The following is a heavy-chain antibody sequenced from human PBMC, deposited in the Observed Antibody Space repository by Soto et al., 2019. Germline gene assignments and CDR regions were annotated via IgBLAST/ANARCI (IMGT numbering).Heavy chain of an antibody. D-gene: IGHD4-17*01. V-gene: IGHV1-18*04. J-gene: IGHJ1*01. Sequence: QVQLVQSGPDLKRPGASMKVSCKASGYTFTSYGISWVRQAPGQGLEWMAWISPLKGRTQYSQKAQARVTLNTDTSSNTAYMEMTTLRVDDTAVYYCAMDYGDRPEYFKHWGQGTLVTVS. CDR2: ISPLKGRT. CDR3: AMDYGDRPEYFKH. CDR1: GYTFTSYG.